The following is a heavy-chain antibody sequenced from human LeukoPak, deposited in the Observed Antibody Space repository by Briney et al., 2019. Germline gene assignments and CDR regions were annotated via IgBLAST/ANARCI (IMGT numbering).Heavy chain of an antibody. Sequence: SETLSLTCTVSGGSISSYYWSWIRQPPGKGLEWIGYIYYSGSTNYNPSLKSRVTISVDTSKNQFSLKLSSVTAADTAVYYCARGLRSGWYEWCDPWGQGTLVTVSS. CDR3: ARGLRSGWYEWCDP. CDR2: IYYSGST. CDR1: GGSISSYY. D-gene: IGHD6-19*01. V-gene: IGHV4-59*01. J-gene: IGHJ5*02.